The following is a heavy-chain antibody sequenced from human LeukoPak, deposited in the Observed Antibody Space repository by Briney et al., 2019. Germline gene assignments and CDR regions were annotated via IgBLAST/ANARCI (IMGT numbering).Heavy chain of an antibody. CDR1: GGSISSYY. Sequence: SETLFLTCTVSGGSISSYYWSWIRQPPGKGLEWIGYIYTSGSTNYNPSLKSRVTISVDTSKNQFSLKLSSVTAADTAVYYCARQPEDCSSTSCYYWFDPWGQGTLVTVSS. CDR3: ARQPEDCSSTSCYYWFDP. J-gene: IGHJ5*02. CDR2: IYTSGST. D-gene: IGHD2-2*01. V-gene: IGHV4-4*09.